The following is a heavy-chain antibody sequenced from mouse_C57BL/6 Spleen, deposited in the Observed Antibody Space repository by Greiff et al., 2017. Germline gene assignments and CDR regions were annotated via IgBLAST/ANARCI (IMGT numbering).Heavy chain of an antibody. J-gene: IGHJ2*01. V-gene: IGHV1-74*01. CDR1: GYTFTSYW. CDR3: AIDPSCFDY. Sequence: VQLQQPGAELVKPGASVKVSCKASGYTFTSYWMHWVKQRPGQGLEWIGRIHPSASDTTYNQKFKGKATLTVDKSSSTAYMQLSSLTYEDAAVYYCAIDPSCFDYWGQGTTLTVSS. CDR2: IHPSASDT.